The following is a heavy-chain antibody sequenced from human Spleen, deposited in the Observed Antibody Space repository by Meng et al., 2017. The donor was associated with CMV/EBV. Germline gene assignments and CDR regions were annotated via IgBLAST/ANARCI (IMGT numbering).Heavy chain of an antibody. D-gene: IGHD2-2*01. CDR2: IYTSGST. V-gene: IGHV4-59*10. J-gene: IGHJ4*02. CDR3: ASQRY. CDR1: GGSLSGYY. Sequence: GKSQRWGRVVLKPSRVLSLTCAVYGGSLSGYYWSWIRQPAGKGLEWIGRIYTSGSTNYNPSLKSRVTMSVDTSKNQFSLKLSSVTAADTAVYYCASQRYWGQGTLVTVSS.